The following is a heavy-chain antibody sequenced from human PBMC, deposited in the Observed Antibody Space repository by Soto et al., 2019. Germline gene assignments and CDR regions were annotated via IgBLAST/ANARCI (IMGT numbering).Heavy chain of an antibody. V-gene: IGHV4-30-4*01. CDR3: ATESGSTYGYFDH. CDR2: ISNSGST. J-gene: IGHJ4*02. D-gene: IGHD5-18*01. Sequence: LALTCAVSGVSVTSAEDYWTWILQCPGKVLEWIGYISNSGSTCYNPSLKTRLSMSVDRSKNQFTLRLTSVTAADTAVYFCATESGSTYGYFDHWGQGTQVTVSS. CDR1: GVSVTSAEDY.